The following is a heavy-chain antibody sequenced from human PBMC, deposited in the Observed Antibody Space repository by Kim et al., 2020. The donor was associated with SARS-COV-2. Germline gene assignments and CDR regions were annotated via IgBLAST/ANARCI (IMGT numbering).Heavy chain of an antibody. D-gene: IGHD3-10*01. Sequence: GGSLRLSCAASGFTFSSYWMSWVRQAPGKGLEWVANIKQDGSEKYYVDSVKGRFTISRDNAKNSLYLQMNSLRAEDTAVYYCARGTFGQQNQIFDYWGQGTLVTVSS. CDR3: ARGTFGQQNQIFDY. J-gene: IGHJ4*02. CDR2: IKQDGSEK. CDR1: GFTFSSYW. V-gene: IGHV3-7*03.